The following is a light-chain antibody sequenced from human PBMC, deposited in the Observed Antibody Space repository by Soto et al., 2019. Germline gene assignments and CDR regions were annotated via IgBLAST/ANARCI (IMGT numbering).Light chain of an antibody. J-gene: IGLJ1*01. Sequence: AVVTQEPSLTVSPGGTVTLTCGSSTGAVTNGHYPYWFQQKPGQAPRTLIYDTPKGQHGNTARFSGSLFGVKVALTPWGALPPYEADLYSFISDTCTHVFGHRSKASGL. CDR3: FISDTCTHV. V-gene: IGLV7-46*01. CDR2: DTP. CDR1: TGAVTNGHY.